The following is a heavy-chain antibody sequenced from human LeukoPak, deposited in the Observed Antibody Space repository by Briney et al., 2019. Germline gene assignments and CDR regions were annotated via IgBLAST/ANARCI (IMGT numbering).Heavy chain of an antibody. Sequence: SETLSLTCTVSGGTVSSSSYYGGWIRPPPGKGLEWLGSFYYNGSTYHNPSLTSRVTISVDTFQNQFSLELRFLTATDPCQHLRARLGGYSYGYSGAFDIWGQGTMVTVSS. CDR3: ARLGGYSYGYSGAFDI. CDR2: FYYNGST. D-gene: IGHD5-18*01. CDR1: GGTVSSSSYY. J-gene: IGHJ3*02. V-gene: IGHV4-39*01.